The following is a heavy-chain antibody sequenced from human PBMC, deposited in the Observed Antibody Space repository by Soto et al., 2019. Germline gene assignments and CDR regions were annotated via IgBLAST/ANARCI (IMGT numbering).Heavy chain of an antibody. CDR3: STSCYTCYYYYYGMDV. J-gene: IGHJ6*02. D-gene: IGHD2-2*02. Sequence: GSLRLSCAASGFTSSSYGMHWVRQAPGKGLEWVAVISYDGSNKYYADSVKGRFTISRDNSKNTLYLQMNSLRAEDTAVYYCSTSCYTCYYYYYGMDVWGQGTTVTVSS. V-gene: IGHV3-30*03. CDR1: GFTSSSYG. CDR2: ISYDGSNK.